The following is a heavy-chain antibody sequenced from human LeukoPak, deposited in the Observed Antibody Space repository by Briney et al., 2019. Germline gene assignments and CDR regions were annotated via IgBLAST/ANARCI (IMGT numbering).Heavy chain of an antibody. J-gene: IGHJ4*02. V-gene: IGHV3-30*04. CDR3: CAGSYVSLDY. CDR2: ILYDGSNK. CDR1: GFTFSSYA. D-gene: IGHD3-10*01. Sequence: PGGSLRLSCAASGFTFSSYAMHWVRQAPGKGLEWVAVILYDGSNKYYADSVKGRFTISRDNSKNTLYLQMNSLRAEDTAVYYCCAGSYVSLDYWGQGTLVTVSS.